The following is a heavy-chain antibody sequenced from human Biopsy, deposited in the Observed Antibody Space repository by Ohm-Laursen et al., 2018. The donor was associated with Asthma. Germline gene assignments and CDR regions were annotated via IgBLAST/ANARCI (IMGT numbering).Heavy chain of an antibody. Sequence: SSVKVSCKSLGGTFNTYVIGWVRQAPGQGLEWMGGINSVFGTTTYPQKFQDRVTITADDSTSTVYMELSSLRSEDTAVYYCARKAGSRISRTCYSSDFWGQGTLVTVSS. V-gene: IGHV1-69*01. CDR3: ARKAGSRISRTCYSSDF. J-gene: IGHJ4*02. CDR2: INSVFGTT. CDR1: GGTFNTYV. D-gene: IGHD2-15*01.